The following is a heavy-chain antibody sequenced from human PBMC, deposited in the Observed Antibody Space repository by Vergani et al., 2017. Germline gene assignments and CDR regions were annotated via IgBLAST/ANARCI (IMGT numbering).Heavy chain of an antibody. V-gene: IGHV4-59*01. J-gene: IGHJ4*02. CDR3: ARGRGTARPDY. Sequence: QVQLQESGPGLVKPSETLSLTCTVSGGSISSYYWSWIRQPPGKGLEWIGYIYYSGSTNYNPSLKSRVTISVDTSKNQFSLKLSSVTAADTAVYYCARGRGTARPDYWGQGTLVTVSS. CDR2: IYYSGST. CDR1: GGSISSYY. D-gene: IGHD6-6*01.